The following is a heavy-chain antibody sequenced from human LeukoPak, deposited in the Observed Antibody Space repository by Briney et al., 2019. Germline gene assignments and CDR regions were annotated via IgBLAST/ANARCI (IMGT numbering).Heavy chain of an antibody. CDR1: GGSISSCY. CDR3: ARRIPIAAAGLYFDY. J-gene: IGHJ4*02. D-gene: IGHD6-13*01. Sequence: SETLSLTCTVSGGSISSCYWSWIRQPPGKGLEWIGYIYYSGSTNYNPSLKSRVTISVDTSKNQFSLKLSSVTAADTAVYYCARRIPIAAAGLYFDYWGQGTLVTVSS. CDR2: IYYSGST. V-gene: IGHV4-59*01.